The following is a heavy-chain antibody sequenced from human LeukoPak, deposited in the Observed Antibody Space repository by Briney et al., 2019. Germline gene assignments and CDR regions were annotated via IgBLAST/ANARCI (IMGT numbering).Heavy chain of an antibody. CDR3: AKDKGGPGSGFDY. D-gene: IGHD3-10*01. J-gene: IGHJ4*02. CDR1: GFTFDDYA. Sequence: PGGSLRLSCAASGFTFDDYAMHWVRQAPGKGLEWVSGISWNSGSIGYADSVKGRFTISRDNAKNSLYLQMNSLRAEDTALYYCAKDKGGPGSGFDYWGQGTLVTVSS. V-gene: IGHV3-9*01. CDR2: ISWNSGSI.